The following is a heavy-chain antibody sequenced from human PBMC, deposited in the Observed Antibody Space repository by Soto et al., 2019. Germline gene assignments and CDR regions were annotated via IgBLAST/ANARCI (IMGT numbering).Heavy chain of an antibody. CDR2: INPSGGST. Sequence: EASVKVSCKASGYTFTSYYMHWVRQAPGQGLEWMGIINPSGGSTSYAQKFQGRVTMTRDTSTSTVYMELSSLRSEDTAVYYCASSFGGLWFGELLYYYGMDVWGQGTTVTVSS. D-gene: IGHD3-10*01. CDR3: ASSFGGLWFGELLYYYGMDV. V-gene: IGHV1-46*01. J-gene: IGHJ6*02. CDR1: GYTFTSYY.